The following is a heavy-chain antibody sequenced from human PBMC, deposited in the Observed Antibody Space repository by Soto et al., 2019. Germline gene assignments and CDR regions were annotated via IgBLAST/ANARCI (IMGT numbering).Heavy chain of an antibody. CDR1: GGSIRSYY. D-gene: IGHD3-10*01. J-gene: IGHJ3*02. CDR3: ARVWGGAFDI. V-gene: IGHV4-59*01. CDR2: IYYSGST. Sequence: ETLSLSCTVSGGSIRSYYWSWIRQPPGKGLEWIGYIYYSGSTNYNPSLKSRVTISVDTSKNQFSLKLSSVTAADTAVYYCARVWGGAFDIWGQGTMVS.